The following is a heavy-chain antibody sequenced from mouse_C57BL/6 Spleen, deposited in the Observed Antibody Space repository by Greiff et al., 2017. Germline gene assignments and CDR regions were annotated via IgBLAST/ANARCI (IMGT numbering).Heavy chain of an antibody. CDR3: ARRTVVAPYYFDY. J-gene: IGHJ2*01. Sequence: EVKLQESGGGLVKPGGSLKLSCAASGFTFSDYGMHWVRQAPEKGLEWVAYISSGSSTIYYADTVTGRFTISRDNAKNTLFLQMTSLRSEDTAMYYCARRTVVAPYYFDYWGQGTTLTVSS. CDR2: ISSGSSTI. V-gene: IGHV5-17*01. D-gene: IGHD1-1*01. CDR1: GFTFSDYG.